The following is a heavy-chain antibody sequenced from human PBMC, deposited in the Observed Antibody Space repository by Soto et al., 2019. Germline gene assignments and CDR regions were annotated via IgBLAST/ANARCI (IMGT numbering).Heavy chain of an antibody. CDR2: ITPNGGTQ. D-gene: IGHD6-13*01. CDR3: ARDKEQNLIHWFDP. CDR1: GFPFSAFL. Sequence: PGGSLRLSCAASGFPFSAFLMHWLRQAPGKGPGWVALITPNGGTQYYADSGKGRFTISRDNSRNTLFLQMNSLSIDDTAVYYCARDKEQNLIHWFDPWGQGTLVTVSS. V-gene: IGHV3-30*14. J-gene: IGHJ5*02.